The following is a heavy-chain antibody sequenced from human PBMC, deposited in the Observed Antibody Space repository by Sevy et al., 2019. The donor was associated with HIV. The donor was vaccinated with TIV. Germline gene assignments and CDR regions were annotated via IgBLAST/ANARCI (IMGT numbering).Heavy chain of an antibody. CDR2: ISPYDGNV. Sequence: ASVKVSCKASGYTFRRYAISWVRQAPGQGLEWMGWISPYDGNVNYAQKFQDRVTLTTDTSTTTAYMDLRSLRSDDTAVYYCTRDYYYGSGSYSYYYVMDVWGQGTTVTVSS. D-gene: IGHD3-10*01. CDR1: GYTFRRYA. V-gene: IGHV1-18*01. J-gene: IGHJ6*02. CDR3: TRDYYYGSGSYSYYYVMDV.